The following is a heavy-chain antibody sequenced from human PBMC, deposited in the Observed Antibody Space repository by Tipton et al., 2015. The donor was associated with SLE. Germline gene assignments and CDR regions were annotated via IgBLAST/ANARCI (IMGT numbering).Heavy chain of an antibody. J-gene: IGHJ4*02. CDR3: ARVMRGKDYDFWSGYFDY. V-gene: IGHV4-39*07. D-gene: IGHD3-3*01. CDR2: IYYSGSS. CDR1: GGSISSSDYY. Sequence: TLSLTCTVSGGSISSSDYYWGWVRQPPGKGLEWIGSIYYSGSSYYNPSLKSRVTMSVDTSKNHFSLNLTSVTAADTAVYYCARVMRGKDYDFWSGYFDYWGQGTLVTVSS.